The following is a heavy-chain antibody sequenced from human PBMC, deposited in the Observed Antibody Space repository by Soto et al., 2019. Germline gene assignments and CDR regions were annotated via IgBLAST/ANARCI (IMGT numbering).Heavy chain of an antibody. CDR2: ISSNGGST. CDR1: GFTFSSYA. CDR3: ARGDCSSTICYAGILDD. V-gene: IGHV3-64*01. D-gene: IGHD2-2*01. J-gene: IGHJ4*02. Sequence: EVQLVESGGGLVQPGGSLRLSCAASGFTFSSYAMHWVRQAPGKGLEYVSAISSNGGSTYYANSVKGRFTISRDNSKNTLYLHMGSLRADDMAVYYCARGDCSSTICYAGILDDWGQGTLLTVSS.